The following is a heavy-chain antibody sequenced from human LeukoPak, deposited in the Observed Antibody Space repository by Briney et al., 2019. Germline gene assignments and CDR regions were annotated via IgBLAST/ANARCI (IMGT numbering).Heavy chain of an antibody. CDR2: INPSGGST. CDR1: GYTLTSYF. D-gene: IGHD1-26*01. CDR3: ARVSLEWELPWYFDY. Sequence: ASVKVSCKASGYTLTSYFIHWVRQAPGQGLEWMGIINPSGGSTSYAQKFQGRVTMTRDTSTSTVYMELSSLRSEDTAVYYCARVSLEWELPWYFDYWGQGTLVTVSS. V-gene: IGHV1-46*01. J-gene: IGHJ4*02.